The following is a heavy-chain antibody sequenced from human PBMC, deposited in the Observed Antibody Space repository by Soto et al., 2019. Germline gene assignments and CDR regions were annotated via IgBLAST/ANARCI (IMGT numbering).Heavy chain of an antibody. D-gene: IGHD6-19*01. CDR1: GFTFSSYS. J-gene: IGHJ1*01. Sequence: EVQLVESGGGLVKPEGSLRLSCAASGFTFSSYSMNWVRQAPGKGLEWVSSISSSSSYIYYADSVKGRFTISRDNAKNSLYLQMNSLRAEDTAVYYCARDLYSSGWYASDYFQHWGQGTLVTVSS. V-gene: IGHV3-21*01. CDR3: ARDLYSSGWYASDYFQH. CDR2: ISSSSSYI.